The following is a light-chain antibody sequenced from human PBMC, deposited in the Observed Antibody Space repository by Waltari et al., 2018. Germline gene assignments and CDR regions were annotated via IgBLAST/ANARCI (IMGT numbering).Light chain of an antibody. V-gene: IGKV1-39*01. CDR1: QNIRSY. CDR2: CAS. Sequence: DIQLTQSPSSMSASEGARVTITCRARQNIRSYLNWYQQIPGKAPNLLIYCASSLQCGIPSRFSGSGYGTDFTLTISSLQPEDFTTYYCQQGYTAPLTFGGGTKLEIK. J-gene: IGKJ4*01. CDR3: QQGYTAPLT.